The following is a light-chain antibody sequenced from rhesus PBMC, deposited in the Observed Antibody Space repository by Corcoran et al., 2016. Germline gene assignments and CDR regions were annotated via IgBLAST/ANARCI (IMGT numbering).Light chain of an antibody. Sequence: DIQMTQSPSSLSASVGDRVTITCRASENVNNYLNWYQQKPGKAPKLLIYKASTLQSGVPSRFSGSGSWTDSTRPISSLQPEDFATYYCQHGYGILFTFGPGTKLDIK. V-gene: IGKV1-74*01. CDR3: QHGYGILFT. CDR2: KAS. J-gene: IGKJ3*01. CDR1: ENVNNY.